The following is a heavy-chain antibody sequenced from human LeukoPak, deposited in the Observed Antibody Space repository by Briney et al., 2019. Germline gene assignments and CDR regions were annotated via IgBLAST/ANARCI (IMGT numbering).Heavy chain of an antibody. V-gene: IGHV4-31*03. J-gene: IGHJ5*02. CDR1: GGSISSGGYY. D-gene: IGHD3-9*01. CDR2: VYYSGST. CDR3: SRAQTYYDILTGYYNNWLDP. Sequence: SQTLSLTCTVSGGSISSGGYYWSWIRQHPGKGLEWIGYVYYSGSTYYNPSLKSRVTISVDTSKNQFSLKLSSVTAADTAVYYCSRAQTYYDILTGYYNNWLDPWGQGTLVTVSS.